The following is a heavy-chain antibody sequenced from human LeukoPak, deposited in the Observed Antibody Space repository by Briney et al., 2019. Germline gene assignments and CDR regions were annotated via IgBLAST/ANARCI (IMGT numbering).Heavy chain of an antibody. D-gene: IGHD3-9*01. CDR1: GYTFTSYG. J-gene: IGHJ4*02. CDR3: ARDFYYYDILTGYYTGYYFDY. V-gene: IGHV1-18*01. Sequence: GASVKVSCKASGYTFTSYGISWVRQAPGQGLEWMGWISAYNGNTNYAQKLQGRVTMTTDTSTSTAYMELRSLRSDDTAVYYCARDFYYYDILTGYYTGYYFDYWGQGTLVTVSS. CDR2: ISAYNGNT.